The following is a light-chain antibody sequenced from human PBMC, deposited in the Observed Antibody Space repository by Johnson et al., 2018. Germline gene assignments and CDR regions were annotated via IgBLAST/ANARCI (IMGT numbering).Light chain of an antibody. CDR1: SSNIGNNY. V-gene: IGLV1-51*02. J-gene: IGLJ1*01. Sequence: QSVLTQPPSVSAAPGQKVTISCSGSSSNIGNNYVSWYQQLPGTAPKLLIYETNKRPSGIPDRFSGSKSGTSATLGITGLQTGDAADYYCGTWDSSLRAGNVFGTGTKVTVL. CDR3: GTWDSSLRAGNV. CDR2: ETN.